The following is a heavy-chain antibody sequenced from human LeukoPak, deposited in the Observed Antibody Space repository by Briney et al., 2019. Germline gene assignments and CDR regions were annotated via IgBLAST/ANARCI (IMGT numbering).Heavy chain of an antibody. CDR1: GGSISGYY. J-gene: IGHJ6*02. CDR3: ASPNSGSSIYYYYYGMDV. D-gene: IGHD1-26*01. Sequence: PSETLSLTCAVYGGSISGYYWSWIRQPPGKGLEWIGEINHSGSTNYNPSLKSRVTISVDTSKNQFSLKLSSVTAADTAVYYCASPNSGSSIYYYYYGMDVWGQGTTVTVSS. CDR2: INHSGST. V-gene: IGHV4-34*01.